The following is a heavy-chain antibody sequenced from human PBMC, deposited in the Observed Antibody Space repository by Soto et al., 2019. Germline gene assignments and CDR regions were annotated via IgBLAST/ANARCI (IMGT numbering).Heavy chain of an antibody. V-gene: IGHV3-74*01. CDR2: INSDGSST. CDR3: VRDGGGYYYYGMDV. D-gene: IGHD3-16*01. J-gene: IGHJ6*02. CDR1: GFTFSSYW. Sequence: EVQLVESGGGLVQPGGSLRLSCAASGFTFSSYWMHWVRQAPGKGLVWVSRINSDGSSTSYADSVKGRFTISRDNAKNTLYLQMNSLRAEDTAVYYCVRDGGGYYYYGMDVWGQGTTVTVSS.